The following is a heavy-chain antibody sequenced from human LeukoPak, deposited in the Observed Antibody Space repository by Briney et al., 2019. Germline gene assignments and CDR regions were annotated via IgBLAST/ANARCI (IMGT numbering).Heavy chain of an antibody. CDR1: GFTLSGHW. CDR2: IKHDGTEK. D-gene: IGHD6-25*01. J-gene: IGHJ4*02. V-gene: IGHV3-7*01. Sequence: GGSLRLSCAASGFTLSGHWMSWVRLAPGKGLEWVAHIKHDGTEKCHVDSVKGRFTISRDNAKNSLYLQMTSLRAEDTALYYCARGGTWYIDYWGQGVLVTVSS. CDR3: ARGGTWYIDY.